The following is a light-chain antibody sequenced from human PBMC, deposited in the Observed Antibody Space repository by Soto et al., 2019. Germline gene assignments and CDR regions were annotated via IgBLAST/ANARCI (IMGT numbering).Light chain of an antibody. Sequence: EIVMTQSPATLSVSPGERASLSCRASQSVGNTLAWYQQKAGQAPRLLIYGTSSRATDIPARFSGSGFETEFTLTISSLQSDDSAVYYCQQYNTWPITFGQGTRLEI. CDR2: GTS. J-gene: IGKJ5*01. CDR3: QQYNTWPIT. V-gene: IGKV3-15*01. CDR1: QSVGNT.